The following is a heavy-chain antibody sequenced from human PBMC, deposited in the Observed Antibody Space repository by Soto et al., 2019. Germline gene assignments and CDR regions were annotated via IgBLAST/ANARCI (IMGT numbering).Heavy chain of an antibody. CDR3: VTPLAADYGGNSRDYCYCYGMDV. Sequence: QVKRVQSGAEVKKPGRSLRLSCAASGFTFSSYGMHWVRQAPGKGLEWVAVIWYDGSNKYYADSVKGRFTISRDNSKNSLYLQMNSVRAEDTAVYYCVTPLAADYGGNSRDYCYCYGMDVWGQGTTVTVSS. D-gene: IGHD4-17*01. CDR1: GFTFSSYG. V-gene: IGHV3-33*01. CDR2: IWYDGSNK. J-gene: IGHJ6*02.